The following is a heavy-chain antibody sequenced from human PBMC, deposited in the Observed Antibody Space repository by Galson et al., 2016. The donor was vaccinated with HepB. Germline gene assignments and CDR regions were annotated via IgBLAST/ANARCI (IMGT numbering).Heavy chain of an antibody. D-gene: IGHD1-26*01. CDR3: ASIRVGATLVGAFDI. CDR2: INSDGSST. V-gene: IGHV3-74*01. J-gene: IGHJ3*02. Sequence: CAASGFSINTYWMHWVRQAPGKGLVWVSRINSDGSSTNYADSVKGRFTISRDNAKNTLYLQMNSLRAEDTAVYYCASIRVGATLVGAFDIWGQGTMVTVSS. CDR1: GFSINTYW.